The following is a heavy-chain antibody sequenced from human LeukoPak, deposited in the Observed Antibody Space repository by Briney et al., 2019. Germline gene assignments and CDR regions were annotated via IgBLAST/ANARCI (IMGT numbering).Heavy chain of an antibody. J-gene: IGHJ4*02. CDR2: INPNSGGT. CDR3: ARVALTVTTSGLSY. D-gene: IGHD4-17*01. CDR1: GYTFTGYY. Sequence: ASVKVSCKASGYTFTGYYMHWVRQAPGQGLEWMGWINPNSGGTNYAQKFQGRVTMTRDTSISTAYMELRRLRSDDTAVYYCARVALTVTTSGLSYWGQGTLVTVSS. V-gene: IGHV1-2*02.